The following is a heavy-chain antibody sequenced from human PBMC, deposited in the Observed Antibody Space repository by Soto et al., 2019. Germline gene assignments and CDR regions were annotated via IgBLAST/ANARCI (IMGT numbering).Heavy chain of an antibody. CDR3: AKADIAAADYYYYGMDV. J-gene: IGHJ6*02. CDR1: GFTFSSYG. CDR2: ISYDGSNK. D-gene: IGHD6-13*01. Sequence: GGSLRLSCAASGFTFSSYGMHWVRQAPGKGLEWVAVISYDGSNKYYADSVKGRFTISRDNSKNTLYLQMNSLRAEDTAVYYCAKADIAAADYYYYGMDVWGQGTTVTVSS. V-gene: IGHV3-30*18.